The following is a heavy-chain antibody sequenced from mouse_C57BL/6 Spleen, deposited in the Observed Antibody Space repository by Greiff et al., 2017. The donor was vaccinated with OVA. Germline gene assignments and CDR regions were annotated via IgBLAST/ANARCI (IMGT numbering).Heavy chain of an antibody. D-gene: IGHD3-2*02. CDR1: GFSLTSYG. Sequence: VQRVESGPGLVQPSQSLSITCTVSGFSLTSYGVHWVRQSPGKGLEWLGVIWRGGSTDYNAAFMSRLSITKDNSKSQVFFKMNSLQADDTAIYYCAKMGTPQAPFAYWGQGTLVTVSA. J-gene: IGHJ3*01. CDR2: IWRGGST. CDR3: AKMGTPQAPFAY. V-gene: IGHV2-5*01.